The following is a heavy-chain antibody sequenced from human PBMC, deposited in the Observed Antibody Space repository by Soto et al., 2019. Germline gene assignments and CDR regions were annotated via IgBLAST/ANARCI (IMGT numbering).Heavy chain of an antibody. CDR3: ASMTTTVTGWFHP. V-gene: IGHV2-5*02. CDR1: GFSLTTSGVG. Sequence: QITLKESGPTLLKPTQTLTLTCTFSGFSLTTSGVGVGWIRQPPGKALEWLAVIYWDDDKRYSPSLKSGLTITKDTSKNQVVRTMTNMDPADTATYFCASMTTTVTGWFHPWGQGTLVTVSS. J-gene: IGHJ5*02. CDR2: IYWDDDK. D-gene: IGHD4-17*01.